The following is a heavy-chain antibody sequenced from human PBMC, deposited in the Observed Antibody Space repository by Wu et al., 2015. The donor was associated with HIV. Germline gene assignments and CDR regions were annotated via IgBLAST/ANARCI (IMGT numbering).Heavy chain of an antibody. CDR2: MNPRTGNT. Sequence: QVQLVQSGAEVKKPGASVKVSCKASGYTFTSFDINWVRQATGQGLEWMGWMNPRTGNTGYAQKFQGRVTMTRDTSINTAYMELDSLTSDDTAVYYCATKVGAAALDYWGQGTLVTVSS. CDR3: ATKVGAAALDY. J-gene: IGHJ4*02. V-gene: IGHV1-8*01. D-gene: IGHD6-13*01. CDR1: GYTFTSFD.